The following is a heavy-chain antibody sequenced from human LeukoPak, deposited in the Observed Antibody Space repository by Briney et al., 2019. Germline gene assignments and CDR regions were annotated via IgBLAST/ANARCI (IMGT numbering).Heavy chain of an antibody. D-gene: IGHD2-15*01. V-gene: IGHV1-69*06. CDR1: GDTFSSYT. Sequence: SVKVSCKASGDTFSSYTISWVRQAPGQGLEWMGGIIPLFGTPDYAQKFQDRLTITADKSTSTDYMELSSLRSEDTAVYYCASATLRCSGGSCYEMDVWGKGTTVTVSS. J-gene: IGHJ6*04. CDR2: IIPLFGTP. CDR3: ASATLRCSGGSCYEMDV.